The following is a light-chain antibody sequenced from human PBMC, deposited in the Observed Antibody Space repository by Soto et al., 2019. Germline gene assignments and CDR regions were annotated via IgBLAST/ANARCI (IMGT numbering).Light chain of an antibody. CDR3: QQRSNWPPVIT. Sequence: EIVLTQSPATLSLSPGERATLSCRASQTFSSHLAWYQQKPSQAPRLLIYDASKRATCIPARFSGRGSGTDFTLTISSLEPEYFAVYYCQQRSNWPPVITFGQGTRLEIK. CDR1: QTFSSH. V-gene: IGKV3-11*01. CDR2: DAS. J-gene: IGKJ5*01.